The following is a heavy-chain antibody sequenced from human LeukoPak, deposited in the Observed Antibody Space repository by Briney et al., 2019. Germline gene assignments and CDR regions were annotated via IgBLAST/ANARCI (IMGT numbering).Heavy chain of an antibody. Sequence: PGGSLRLSCAASGFTFSSYAMSWVRRAPGKGLEWVSAISGSGGSTYYADSVKGRFTISRDNSKNTLYLQMNSLRAEDTAVYYCAEDRGSATMVRGVRMGFDYWGQGTLVTVSS. CDR2: ISGSGGST. D-gene: IGHD3-10*01. CDR3: AEDRGSATMVRGVRMGFDY. CDR1: GFTFSSYA. V-gene: IGHV3-23*01. J-gene: IGHJ4*02.